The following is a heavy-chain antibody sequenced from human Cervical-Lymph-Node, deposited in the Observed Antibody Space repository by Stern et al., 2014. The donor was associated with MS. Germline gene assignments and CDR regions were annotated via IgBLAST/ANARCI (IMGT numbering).Heavy chain of an antibody. CDR2: LSGSGGRT. CDR3: ARQGWSGGIHLWRYFDQ. V-gene: IGHV3-23*04. D-gene: IGHD5-18*01. CDR1: GFTFNTYA. Sequence: EVQLVESGGGFVQPGGSLRLSCTASGFTFNTYAMAWVRPAPGKGLQWVSALSGSGGRTDYADSVKGRFTISRDNSKSTLYLQVHSLRAEDTAVYFCARQGWSGGIHLWRYFDQWGQGTLVTVSS. J-gene: IGHJ4*02.